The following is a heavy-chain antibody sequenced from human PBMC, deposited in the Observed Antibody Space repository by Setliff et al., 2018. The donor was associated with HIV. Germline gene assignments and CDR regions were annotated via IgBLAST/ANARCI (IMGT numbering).Heavy chain of an antibody. V-gene: IGHV4-38-2*01. CDR1: GFSINRGYY. J-gene: IGHJ3*01. Sequence: ETLSLTCAVSGFSINRGYYWAWIRQPPGKGLEWIGSMYHSGNTYYNPSLRSRITISADRSKNHFSLNLTSVTAADTAVYYCAKSLAFGVSDAFDVWGQGTMVTVSS. D-gene: IGHD3-16*01. CDR3: AKSLAFGVSDAFDV. CDR2: MYHSGNT.